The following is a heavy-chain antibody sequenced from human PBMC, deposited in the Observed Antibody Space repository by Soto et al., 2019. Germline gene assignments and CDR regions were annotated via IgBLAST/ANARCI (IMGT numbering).Heavy chain of an antibody. Sequence: LSLTCTVSGDSIHNGSYYWSWIRQHPAKGLEWIGNIHSSGSTYYNPSLKSRLTISLDTSQNQFSLKMSSVTAADTAVYYCARALQQLVSYWGQGTLVTVSS. J-gene: IGHJ4*02. CDR3: ARALQQLVSY. D-gene: IGHD6-13*01. CDR1: GDSIHNGSYY. V-gene: IGHV4-31*03. CDR2: IHSSGST.